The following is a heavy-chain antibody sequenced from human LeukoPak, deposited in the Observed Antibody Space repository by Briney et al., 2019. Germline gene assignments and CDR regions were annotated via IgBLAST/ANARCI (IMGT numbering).Heavy chain of an antibody. J-gene: IGHJ4*02. V-gene: IGHV3-11*01. D-gene: IGHD4-17*01. Sequence: GGSLRLSCAASGFIFSDYYMSWIRQAPGKGLEWVSYISNSAITTYYADSVKGRFTISRDNAKNSLFLQMNSLRAEDTALYYCAKDLGSTTVTTGFDYWGQGTLVTVSS. CDR3: AKDLGSTTVTTGFDY. CDR1: GFIFSDYY. CDR2: ISNSAITT.